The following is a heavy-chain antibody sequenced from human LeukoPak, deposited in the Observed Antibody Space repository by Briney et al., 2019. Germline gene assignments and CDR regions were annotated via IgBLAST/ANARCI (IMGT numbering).Heavy chain of an antibody. D-gene: IGHD3-10*01. CDR3: ARDLEAYGSGSYSADDYYYYYYMDV. Sequence: SETLSLTCAVSGYSISSYYWSWIRQPAGKGLEWIGRIYTSGSTNYNPSLKSRVTMSVDTSKNQFSLKLSSVTAADTAVYYCARDLEAYGSGSYSADDYYYYYYMDVWGKGTTVTISS. CDR2: IYTSGST. V-gene: IGHV4-4*07. CDR1: GYSISSYY. J-gene: IGHJ6*03.